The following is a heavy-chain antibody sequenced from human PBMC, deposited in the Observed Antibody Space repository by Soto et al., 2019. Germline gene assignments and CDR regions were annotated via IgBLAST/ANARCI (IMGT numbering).Heavy chain of an antibody. J-gene: IGHJ2*01. V-gene: IGHV3-66*01. CDR1: GFTVSDNY. CDR2: IYSGGRT. Sequence: EVPLVESGGGLVQPGGSLRLSCAASGFTVSDNYMSWVRQAPGKGLEWVSLIYSGGRTFYADSVKGRFTIPRDTNTVYLQMNSLRAEDTAIYYFARVNFYDTNYWYFDLWGRGTLVTVSS. CDR3: ARVNFYDTNYWYFDL. D-gene: IGHD3-22*01.